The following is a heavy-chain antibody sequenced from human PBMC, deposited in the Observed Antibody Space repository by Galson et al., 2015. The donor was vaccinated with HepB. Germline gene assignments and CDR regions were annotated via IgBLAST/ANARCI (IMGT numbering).Heavy chain of an antibody. D-gene: IGHD5-12*01. CDR2: ISGSGGST. V-gene: IGHV3-23*01. J-gene: IGHJ3*02. CDR3: ARSEYSGYDVLVGGAFDI. Sequence: SLRLSCAASGFTFSSYAMSWVRQAPGKGLEWVSAISGSGGSTYYADSVKGRFTISRDNSKNTLYLQMNSLRAEDTAVYYCARSEYSGYDVLVGGAFDIWGQGTMVTVSS. CDR1: GFTFSSYA.